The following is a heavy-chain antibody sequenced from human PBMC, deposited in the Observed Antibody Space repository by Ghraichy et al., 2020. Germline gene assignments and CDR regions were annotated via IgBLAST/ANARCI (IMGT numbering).Heavy chain of an antibody. V-gene: IGHV3-73*01. CDR1: GFTFSGSA. CDR3: TRQSPTTLYGMDV. J-gene: IGHJ6*02. CDR2: IRSKANSYAT. D-gene: IGHD1-14*01. Sequence: GGSLRHSCAASGFTFSGSAMHWVRQASGKGLEWVGRIRSKANSYATAYAASVKGRFTISRDDSKNTAYLQMNSLKTEDTAVYYCTRQSPTTLYGMDVWGQGTTVTVSS.